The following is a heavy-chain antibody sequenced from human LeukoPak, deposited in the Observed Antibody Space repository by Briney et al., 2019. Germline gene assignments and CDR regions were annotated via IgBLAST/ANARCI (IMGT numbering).Heavy chain of an antibody. D-gene: IGHD1-26*01. CDR2: TYYSGST. Sequence: SETLSLTCTVSGGSISSYYWSWIRQPPGKGLEWIGYTYYSGSTNYNPSLESRVTISVDTSKNQFSLKLSSVTAADTAVYYCARSLWEPDVWGQGTTVTVSS. CDR1: GGSISSYY. V-gene: IGHV4-59*01. J-gene: IGHJ6*02. CDR3: ARSLWEPDV.